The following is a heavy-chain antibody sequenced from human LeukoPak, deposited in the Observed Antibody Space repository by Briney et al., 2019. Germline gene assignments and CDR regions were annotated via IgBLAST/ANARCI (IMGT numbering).Heavy chain of an antibody. Sequence: PSETLSLTCTVSGGSISSHYWSWIRQPPGKGLEWIGYIYYSGSTNYNPSLKSRVTISVDTSKNQFSLKLSSVTAADTAVYYCARAKGYYYGMDVWGQGTTVTVSS. CDR3: ARAKGYYYGMDV. CDR1: GGSISSHY. V-gene: IGHV4-59*08. J-gene: IGHJ6*02. CDR2: IYYSGST.